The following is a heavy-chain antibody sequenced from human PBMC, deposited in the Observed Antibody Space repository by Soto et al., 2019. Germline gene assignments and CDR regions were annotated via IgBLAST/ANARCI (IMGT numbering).Heavy chain of an antibody. CDR2: FDPEDGET. V-gene: IGHV1-24*01. J-gene: IGHJ3*02. Sequence: ASVKVSCKVSGYTLTELSMHWVRQAPGKGLEWMGGFDPEDGETIYAQKFQGRVTMTEDTSTDTAYMELSSLRSEDTAVYYCATDVHIMITFGGALYKPGRDAFDIWGQGTMVTVSS. CDR3: ATDVHIMITFGGALYKPGRDAFDI. D-gene: IGHD3-16*01. CDR1: GYTLTELS.